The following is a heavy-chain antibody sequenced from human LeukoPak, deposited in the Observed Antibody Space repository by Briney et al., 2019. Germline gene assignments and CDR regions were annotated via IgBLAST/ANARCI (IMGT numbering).Heavy chain of an antibody. J-gene: IGHJ3*02. V-gene: IGHV3-30*02. D-gene: IGHD1-1*01. Sequence: PGGSLRLSCAASGFTFSSYGMHWVRQAPGKGLEWVAFIRYDGSNKYYADSVKGRFTISRDNSKNTLYLQMNSLRAEDTAVYYCARVPWNARDAFDIWGQGTMVTVSS. CDR2: IRYDGSNK. CDR3: ARVPWNARDAFDI. CDR1: GFTFSSYG.